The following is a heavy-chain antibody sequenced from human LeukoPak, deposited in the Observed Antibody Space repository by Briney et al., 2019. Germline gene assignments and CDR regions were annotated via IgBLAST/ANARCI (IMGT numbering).Heavy chain of an antibody. CDR1: GFTFSSYA. Sequence: GGSLGLSCAASGFTFSSYAMSWVRQAPGKGLEWVSTISGSGGSTYYADSVKGRFTISRDNSKNTLYLQMNSLRADDTAVYYCAKEDDIVFPGEVHFDYWGQGTLVTVSS. V-gene: IGHV3-23*01. CDR2: ISGSGGST. D-gene: IGHD2-15*01. J-gene: IGHJ4*02. CDR3: AKEDDIVFPGEVHFDY.